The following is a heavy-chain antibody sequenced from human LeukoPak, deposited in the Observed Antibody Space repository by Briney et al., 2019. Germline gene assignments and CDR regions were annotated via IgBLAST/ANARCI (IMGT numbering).Heavy chain of an antibody. CDR2: ISGSGGST. V-gene: IGHV3-23*01. CDR1: GFTFSSYA. CDR3: AKAPIKPPNYSSGREF. J-gene: IGHJ6*02. Sequence: GGSLRLSCAASGFTFSSYAMSWVRQAPGKGLEWVSAISGSGGSTYYADSVKGRFTISRDNSKNTLYLQMNSLRAEDTAVYYGAKAPIKPPNYSSGREFWGQGPTVPSP.